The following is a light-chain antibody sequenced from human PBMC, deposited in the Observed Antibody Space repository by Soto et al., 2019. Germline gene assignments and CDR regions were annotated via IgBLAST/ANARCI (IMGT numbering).Light chain of an antibody. CDR2: AAS. CDR1: QGISSY. J-gene: IGKJ5*01. V-gene: IGKV1-9*01. Sequence: IQLTQSPSSLSASVGDGFTMTCRASQGISSYLAWYQQKPGKAPKLLIYAASTLQSGVPSRFSGSGSGTDFTLTISSLQPEDFATYYCQQLNSYPPLFGQGTRLEIK. CDR3: QQLNSYPPL.